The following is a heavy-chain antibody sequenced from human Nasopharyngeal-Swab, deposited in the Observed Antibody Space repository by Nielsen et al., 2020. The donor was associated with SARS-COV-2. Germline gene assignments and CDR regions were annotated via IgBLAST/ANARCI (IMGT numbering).Heavy chain of an antibody. V-gene: IGHV3-53*01. CDR3: ARVGAGHGY. J-gene: IGHJ4*02. CDR1: GFTVSSNY. CDR2: IYSGGST. D-gene: IGHD4/OR15-4a*01. Sequence: GESLKISCAAPGFTVSSNYMSWVRQAPGKGLEWVSVIYSGGSTYYADSVKGRFTISRDNSKNTLYLQMNSLRAEDTAVYYCARVGAGHGYWGQGTLVTVSS.